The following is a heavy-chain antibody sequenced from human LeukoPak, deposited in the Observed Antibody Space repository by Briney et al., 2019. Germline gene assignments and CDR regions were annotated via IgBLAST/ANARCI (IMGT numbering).Heavy chain of an antibody. D-gene: IGHD2-2*01. J-gene: IGHJ4*02. CDR1: GFIFSDYY. Sequence: PGGSLRLSCAASGFIFSDYYISWIRQAPGKGLEWVSYISNNGSSTYYADSVKGRFTISRDNARDSVSLQMDSLRAEDTAVYYCAREGPLVPAAPSFDYWGQGTLVTVSS. V-gene: IGHV3-11*04. CDR3: AREGPLVPAAPSFDY. CDR2: ISNNGSST.